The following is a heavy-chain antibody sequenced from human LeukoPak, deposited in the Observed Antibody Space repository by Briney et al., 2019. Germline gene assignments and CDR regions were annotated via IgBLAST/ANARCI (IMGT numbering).Heavy chain of an antibody. CDR3: ARGGSSWLFDY. D-gene: IGHD6-13*01. CDR1: GGSISSGGYY. J-gene: IGHJ4*02. CDR2: IYYSGST. V-gene: IGHV4-31*03. Sequence: SETLSLTCTVSGGSISSGGYYWSWIRQHPGKGLEWIGYIYYSGSTYYNPSLKSRVTISVDTSKNQFSLKLGSVTAADTAVYYCARGGSSWLFDYWGQGTLVTVSS.